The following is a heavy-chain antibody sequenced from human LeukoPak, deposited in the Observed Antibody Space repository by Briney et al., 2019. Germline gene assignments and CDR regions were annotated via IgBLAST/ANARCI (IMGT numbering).Heavy chain of an antibody. CDR2: INHSGST. CDR1: GGSFSGYY. D-gene: IGHD2-21*01. J-gene: IGHJ2*01. Sequence: SETLSLTCTVYGGSFSGYYWSWIRQPPGKGLEWIGEINHSGSTNYNPSLKSRVTISVDTSKNQFSLKLSSVTAADTAVYYCATNAGVAWYFDLWGRGTLVTVSS. CDR3: ATNAGVAWYFDL. V-gene: IGHV4-34*01.